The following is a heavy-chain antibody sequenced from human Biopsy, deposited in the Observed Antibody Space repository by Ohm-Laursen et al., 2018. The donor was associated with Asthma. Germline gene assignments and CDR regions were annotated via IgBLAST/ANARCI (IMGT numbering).Heavy chain of an antibody. CDR2: IDQSGYT. J-gene: IGHJ5*02. CDR3: ARAAITGIRGWFDP. Sequence: SDTLSLTCTVYGGYLTGHYWNWIRQPPGKGLEWIGEIDQSGYTNYNPSLKSRVTISADTSKNQFYLILSSVTAADTAVYFCARAAITGIRGWFDPWGQRTQVTVSS. V-gene: IGHV4-34*01. CDR1: GGYLTGHY. D-gene: IGHD1-20*01.